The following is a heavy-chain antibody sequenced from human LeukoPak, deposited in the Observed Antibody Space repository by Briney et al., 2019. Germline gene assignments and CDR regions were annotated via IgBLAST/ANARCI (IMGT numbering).Heavy chain of an antibody. CDR2: INAGNGNT. V-gene: IGHV1-3*01. CDR1: GYTFTSYA. CDR3: ARDRHIAVVTAILNWFGP. D-gene: IGHD2-21*02. J-gene: IGHJ5*02. Sequence: ASVKVSCKASGYTFTSYAMHWVRQAPGQRLEWMGWINAGNGNTKYSQKFQGRVTITRDTSASTAYMELSSLRSEDTAVYYCARDRHIAVVTAILNWFGPWGQGTLVTVSS.